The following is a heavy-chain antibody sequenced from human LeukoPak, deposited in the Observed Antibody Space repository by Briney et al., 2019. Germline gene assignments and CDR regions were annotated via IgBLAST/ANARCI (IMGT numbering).Heavy chain of an antibody. CDR3: ARDVGTVTTVVAFDI. Sequence: GRSLRLSCAASGFTFSNYAMHWVRQAPGKGLEWVAVISYDGSNKYYADSVKGRFTISRDNSKNTLYLQMNSLRAEDTAVYYCARDVGTVTTVVAFDIWGQGTMVTVSS. V-gene: IGHV3-30-3*01. D-gene: IGHD4-17*01. CDR2: ISYDGSNK. J-gene: IGHJ3*02. CDR1: GFTFSNYA.